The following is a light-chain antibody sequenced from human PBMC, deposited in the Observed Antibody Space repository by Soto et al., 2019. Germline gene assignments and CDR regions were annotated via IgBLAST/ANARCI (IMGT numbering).Light chain of an antibody. CDR1: QSVIYSSNNKNY. J-gene: IGKJ2*01. Sequence: DIVMTQSPDSLAVSLGERATINCKSSQSVIYSSNNKNYLAWYQQKPGQPPKLLIYWASTRESGVPDRFSGSGSGTDFTLTISSLQAEDVAVYYCQQYYATPPYTFGQGTKVEIK. CDR3: QQYYATPPYT. V-gene: IGKV4-1*01. CDR2: WAS.